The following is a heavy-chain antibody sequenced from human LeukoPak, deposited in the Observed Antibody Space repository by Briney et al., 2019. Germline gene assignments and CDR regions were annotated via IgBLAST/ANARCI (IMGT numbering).Heavy chain of an antibody. CDR1: GYTSTSYG. V-gene: IGHV1-18*01. J-gene: IGHJ6*03. CDR3: ARLIAVAGTPPDYYYYMDV. Sequence: ASVKVSCKASGYTSTSYGISWVRQAPGQGLEWMGWISAYNGNTNYAQKLQGRVTMTRDTSISTAYMELSRLRSDDTAVYYCARLIAVAGTPPDYYYYMDVWGKGTTVTVSS. D-gene: IGHD6-19*01. CDR2: ISAYNGNT.